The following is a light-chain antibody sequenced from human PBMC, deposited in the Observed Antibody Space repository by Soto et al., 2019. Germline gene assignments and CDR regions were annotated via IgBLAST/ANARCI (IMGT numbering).Light chain of an antibody. CDR2: RAS. CDR1: QNINNY. CDR3: QQTYSFPIT. Sequence: DIQMTQSPSSVSASVGDRVTITCRASQNINNYLAWYQQRPGKVPKLLIYRASSLQSGVPSRFSGSGSGTDFTLAITSLQAEDFATYYCQQTYSFPITFGQGTRLEIK. J-gene: IGKJ5*01. V-gene: IGKV1D-12*01.